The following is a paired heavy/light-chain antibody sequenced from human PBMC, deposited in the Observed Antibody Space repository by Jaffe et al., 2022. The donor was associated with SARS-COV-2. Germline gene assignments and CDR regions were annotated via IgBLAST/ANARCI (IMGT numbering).Light chain of an antibody. CDR2: ENN. J-gene: IGLJ2*01. CDR3: GTWDNSLSAMV. Sequence: QSVLTQPPSVSAAPGQKVTISCSGSNSNIGSNHVSWFQQLPGTAPKLLIYENNKRPSGIPDRFSGSKSGTSATLGITGLQTGDEADYYCGTWDNSLSAMVFGGGTKLTVL. V-gene: IGLV1-51*02. CDR1: NSNIGSNH.
Heavy chain of an antibody. V-gene: IGHV3-48*02. CDR2: ISSSGTT. D-gene: IGHD4-17*01. CDR1: GFTLSSFG. Sequence: EVRLMESGGGLVQPGGSLRLSCAASGFTLSSFGMNWVRQAPGKGLEWVSYISSSGTTYYADSVKGRFTMSRDNAKNSLYLQMNSLRDEDTAVYYCTSRLTTVAPVSWGQGTLVTVSS. CDR3: TSRLTTVAPVS. J-gene: IGHJ5*02.